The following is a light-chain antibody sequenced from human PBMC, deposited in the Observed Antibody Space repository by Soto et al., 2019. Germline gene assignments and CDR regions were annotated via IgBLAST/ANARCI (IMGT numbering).Light chain of an antibody. CDR1: SSDVGGYNF. CDR2: EVS. V-gene: IGLV2-8*01. J-gene: IGLJ2*01. CDR3: SSYAGSNIVV. Sequence: QSALTQPPSASGSPGQSVTMSSTGTSSDVGGYNFVSWYQQHPGKAPKLMIYEVSERPSGVPDRFSGSKSGNTASLTVSGLQAEDEADYYCSSYAGSNIVVFGGGTKLTVL.